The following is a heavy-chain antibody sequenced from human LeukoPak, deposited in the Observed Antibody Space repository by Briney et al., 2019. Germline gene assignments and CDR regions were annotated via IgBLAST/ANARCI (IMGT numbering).Heavy chain of an antibody. CDR1: GFTFSSYA. J-gene: IGHJ4*02. CDR2: ISSSGGST. V-gene: IGHV3-23*01. D-gene: IGHD6-6*01. Sequence: GGSLRLSCAASGFTFSSYAMSWVRQAPGKGLEWVSAISSSGGSTYYADSVKGRFTISRDNSKDTLYLQMNSLRAEDTAVYYCAKESIAGSSPDYWGQGTLVTVSS. CDR3: AKESIAGSSPDY.